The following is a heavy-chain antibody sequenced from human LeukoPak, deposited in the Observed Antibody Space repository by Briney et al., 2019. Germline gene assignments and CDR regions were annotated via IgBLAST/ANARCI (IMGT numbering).Heavy chain of an antibody. D-gene: IGHD4-17*01. CDR1: GFTFSSYS. V-gene: IGHV3-48*04. CDR2: ISSSSSTI. CDR3: ASHDYGESDGWFDP. Sequence: GRSLRLSCAASGFTFSSYSMNWVRQAPGKGLEWVSYISSSSSTIYYADSVKGRFTVSRDNAKNSLYLQMNSLRAEDTAVYYCASHDYGESDGWFDPWGQGTLVTVSS. J-gene: IGHJ5*02.